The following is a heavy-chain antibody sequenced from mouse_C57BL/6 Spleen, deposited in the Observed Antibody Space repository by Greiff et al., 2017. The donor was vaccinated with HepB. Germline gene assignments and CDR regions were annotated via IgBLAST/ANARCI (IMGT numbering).Heavy chain of an antibody. J-gene: IGHJ3*01. Sequence: VQLKESGPELVKPGASVKIPCKASGYTFTDYNMDWVKQSHGKSLEWIGDINPNNGGTIYNQKFKGKATLTVDKSSSTAYMELRSLTSEDTAVYYCARKRAYGSAWFAYWGQGTLVTVSA. CDR2: INPNNGGT. D-gene: IGHD6-5*01. V-gene: IGHV1-18*01. CDR1: GYTFTDYN. CDR3: ARKRAYGSAWFAY.